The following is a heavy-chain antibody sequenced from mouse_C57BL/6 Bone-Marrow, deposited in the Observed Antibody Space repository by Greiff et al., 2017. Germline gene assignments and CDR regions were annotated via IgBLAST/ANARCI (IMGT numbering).Heavy chain of an antibody. Sequence: VQLQQSGAELVRPGTSVKVSCKASGYAFTNYLIEWVKQRPGQGLEWIGVINPGSGGTNYNEKFKGKATLTADKSSSTAYMQLSSLTSEDSAVYFCASGGFAYWGQGTLVTVSA. CDR3: ASGGFAY. V-gene: IGHV1-54*01. CDR1: GYAFTNYL. CDR2: INPGSGGT. J-gene: IGHJ3*01.